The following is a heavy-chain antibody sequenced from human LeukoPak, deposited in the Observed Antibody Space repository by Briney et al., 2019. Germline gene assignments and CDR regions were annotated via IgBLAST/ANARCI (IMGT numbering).Heavy chain of an antibody. V-gene: IGHV1-18*04. Sequence: ASVTVSCRASGYTFTGYYIHWVRQAPGQGLEWMGWISAYNGNTNYAQKLQGRVTMTTDTSTSTAYMELRSLRSDDTAVYYCARDLSRSFDGSSWYNDAFDIWGQGTMVTVSS. CDR2: ISAYNGNT. J-gene: IGHJ3*02. CDR1: GYTFTGYY. D-gene: IGHD6-13*01. CDR3: ARDLSRSFDGSSWYNDAFDI.